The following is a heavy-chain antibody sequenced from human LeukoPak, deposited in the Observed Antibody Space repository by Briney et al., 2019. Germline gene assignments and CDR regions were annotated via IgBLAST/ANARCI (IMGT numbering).Heavy chain of an antibody. Sequence: GSLRLSCAASGFTFSSYAMSWVRQAPGKGLEWVSVISNSGGSTFYADSVKGRFTISRDNSKNTLYLQMNSLRAEDTAVYYCAKRASGSGTSLYYFDYWGQGTLVTVSS. CDR2: ISNSGGST. D-gene: IGHD3-10*01. V-gene: IGHV3-23*01. J-gene: IGHJ4*02. CDR3: AKRASGSGTSLYYFDY. CDR1: GFTFSSYA.